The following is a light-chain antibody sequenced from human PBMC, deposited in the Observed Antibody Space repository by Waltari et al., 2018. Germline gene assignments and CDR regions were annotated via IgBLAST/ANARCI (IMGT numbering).Light chain of an antibody. CDR2: GAS. V-gene: IGKV3-20*01. J-gene: IGKJ4*01. Sequence: EVVLTQSPATLSLSPGERATLSCRASQSVGNNYLAWYQQRPGKAPRLLIHGASARATGIPDRFSGSGSGTDFTLTISRLEPEDFAVYYCHQYAYSPLTFGGGTEVEIK. CDR3: HQYAYSPLT. CDR1: QSVGNNY.